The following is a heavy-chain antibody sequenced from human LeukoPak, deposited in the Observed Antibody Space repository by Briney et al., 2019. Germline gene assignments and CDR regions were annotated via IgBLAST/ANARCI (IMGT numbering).Heavy chain of an antibody. D-gene: IGHD6-19*01. V-gene: IGHV4-61*08. Sequence: SETLSLTCTVSGGSISSGGYYWSWIRQPPGKGLEWIGYIYYSGSTNYNPSLKSRVTISVDTSKNQFSLKLSSVTAADTAVYYCARVPGIAVAGTPLGYYYGMDVWGQGTTVTVSS. CDR1: GGSISSGGYY. CDR2: IYYSGST. CDR3: ARVPGIAVAGTPLGYYYGMDV. J-gene: IGHJ6*02.